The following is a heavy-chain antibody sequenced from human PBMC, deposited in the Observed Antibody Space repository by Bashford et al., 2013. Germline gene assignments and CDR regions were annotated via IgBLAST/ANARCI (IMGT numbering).Heavy chain of an antibody. CDR3: ARGTNGLDV. V-gene: IGHV1-69*06. CDR2: PNSGAT. J-gene: IGHJ6*02. Sequence: PNSGATKYAQKFQGRVTITADRSTSTAYMELSRLTSEDTAVYYCARGTNGLDVWGQGTTVTVSS.